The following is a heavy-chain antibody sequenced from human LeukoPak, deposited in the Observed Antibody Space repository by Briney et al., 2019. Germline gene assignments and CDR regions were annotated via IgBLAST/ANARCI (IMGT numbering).Heavy chain of an antibody. Sequence: GGSLRLSCAASGFTFSSDWMSWVRQAPGKGLEWVANIKQDGSEKYYVDSVKGRFTISRDNAKNSLYLQMNSLRAEDTAVYYCARDGGDDAFDIWGQGTMVTVSS. CDR1: GFTFSSDW. D-gene: IGHD4-23*01. CDR2: IKQDGSEK. V-gene: IGHV3-7*01. CDR3: ARDGGDDAFDI. J-gene: IGHJ3*02.